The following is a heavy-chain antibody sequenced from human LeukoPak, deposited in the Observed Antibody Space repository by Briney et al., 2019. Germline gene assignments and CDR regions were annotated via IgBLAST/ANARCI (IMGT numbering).Heavy chain of an antibody. CDR1: GYTFINHY. D-gene: IGHD3-9*01. J-gene: IGHJ5*02. V-gene: IGHV1-46*01. Sequence: ASVKVSCKPSGYTFINHYIHWVRQAPGQGLEWMGVIRPTGGSTSYAQNFQGRLSMTSDTSTSTAYMELSSLRSEDTAIHYCTRTINSWFDPWGQGTPVSVSS. CDR2: IRPTGGST. CDR3: TRTINSWFDP.